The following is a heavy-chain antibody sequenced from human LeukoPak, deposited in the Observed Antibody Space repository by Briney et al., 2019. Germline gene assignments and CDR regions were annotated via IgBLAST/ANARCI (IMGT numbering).Heavy chain of an antibody. D-gene: IGHD2-2*01. J-gene: IGHJ6*03. V-gene: IGHV4-38-2*02. CDR1: GYSISSGYY. CDR3: ARARCSSTSCYSRRAYYYMDV. Sequence: SETLSLTCTVSGYSISSGYYWGWIRQPPGKGLEWIGSIYHSGSTYYNPSLKSRVTISVDTSKNQFSLKLSSVTAADTAVYYCARARCSSTSCYSRRAYYYMDVWGKGTTVTVSS. CDR2: IYHSGST.